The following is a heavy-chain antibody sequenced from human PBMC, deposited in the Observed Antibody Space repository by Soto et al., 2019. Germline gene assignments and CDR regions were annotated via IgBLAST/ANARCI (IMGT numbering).Heavy chain of an antibody. J-gene: IGHJ4*02. V-gene: IGHV1-24*01. CDR3: ATHPPLQLWLQFDY. Sequence: ASVKVSCKVPGYTLTELSMHWVRQAPGKGLEWMGGFDPEDGETIYAQKFQGRVTMTEDTSTDTAYMELSSLRSEDTAVYYCATHPPLQLWLQFDYWGQGTLVTVSS. CDR2: FDPEDGET. CDR1: GYTLTELS. D-gene: IGHD5-18*01.